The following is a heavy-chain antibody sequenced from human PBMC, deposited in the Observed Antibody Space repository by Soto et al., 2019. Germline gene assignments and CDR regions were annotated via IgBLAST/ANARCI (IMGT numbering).Heavy chain of an antibody. V-gene: IGHV1-69*05. Sequence: SVKVSCKASGGTFSSYAISWVRQAPGQGLEWMGGIIPIFGTANYAQKFQGRVTITTDESTSTAYMELSSLRSEDTAVYYCARGGDIVVVPAALDYYGMDVWGQGTTVTVSS. CDR2: IIPIFGTA. J-gene: IGHJ6*02. D-gene: IGHD2-2*01. CDR3: ARGGDIVVVPAALDYYGMDV. CDR1: GGTFSSYA.